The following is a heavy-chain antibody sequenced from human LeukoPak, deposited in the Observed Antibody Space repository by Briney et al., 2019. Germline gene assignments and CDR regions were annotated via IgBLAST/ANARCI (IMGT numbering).Heavy chain of an antibody. CDR1: GFTLTSYA. V-gene: IGHV3-23*01. CDR3: AKDQRVVKPTKASDY. J-gene: IGHJ4*02. CDR2: ISGSGGST. Sequence: PGGSLTHSCLPSGFTLTSYAMSWVRPAPGKGLEWVSAISGSGGSTYYADSVKGRFTISRDNSKNTLYLQMNSLRAEDTAVYYFAKDQRVVKPTKASDYWGQGTLVTVSS. D-gene: IGHD3-10*01.